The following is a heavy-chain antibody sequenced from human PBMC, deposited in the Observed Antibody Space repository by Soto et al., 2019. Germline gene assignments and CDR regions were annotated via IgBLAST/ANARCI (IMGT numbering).Heavy chain of an antibody. V-gene: IGHV1-18*01. CDR2: ISAHNGNT. CDR1: GYGFTTYG. CDR3: ARGRYGDY. Sequence: QVHLVQSGAEVKKPGASVKVSCKGSGYGFTTYGITWVRQAPGQGLEWMAWISAHNGNTNYALKLQARVTVTRDSSTSTAYMELRSLRSDVTAVYYCARGRYGDYWGHGALVTVSS. J-gene: IGHJ4*01. D-gene: IGHD1-1*01.